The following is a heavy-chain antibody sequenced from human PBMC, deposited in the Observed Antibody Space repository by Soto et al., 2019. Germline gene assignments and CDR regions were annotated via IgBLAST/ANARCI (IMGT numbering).Heavy chain of an antibody. V-gene: IGHV1-2*02. Sequence: HVQLVQSGAEVKKPGASVKVSCKTAGYTFRGYYVHWVRQAPGQGLEWVGLINFNSGDTMSAQTFKGRVTLPRDTSRSTDYMVWCRRTLVRAAVYFCARRLCLRDLDLWGQGSLVTVSS. J-gene: IGHJ1*01. D-gene: IGHD6-25*01. CDR3: ARRLCLRDLDL. CDR1: GYTFRGYY. CDR2: INFNSGDT.